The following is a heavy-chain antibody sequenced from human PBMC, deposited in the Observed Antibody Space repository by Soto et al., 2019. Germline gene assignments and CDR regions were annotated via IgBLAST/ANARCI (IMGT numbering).Heavy chain of an antibody. J-gene: IGHJ6*02. CDR3: ARGAIQLPRGYYYGMDV. V-gene: IGHV4-4*02. CDR2: IYHSGST. Sequence: SETLSLTCALYGGSISSSNWWSWVRQPPGKGLEWIGEIYHSGSTNYNPSLKSRVTISVDKSKNQFSLKLSSVTAADTAVYYCARGAIQLPRGYYYGMDVWGQGTTVTVSS. CDR1: GGSISSSNW. D-gene: IGHD5-18*01.